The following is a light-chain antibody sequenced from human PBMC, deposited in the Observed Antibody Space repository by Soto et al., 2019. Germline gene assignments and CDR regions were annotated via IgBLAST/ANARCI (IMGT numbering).Light chain of an antibody. CDR1: QGIRSW. J-gene: IGKJ4*01. Sequence: IQMTQSPSSVSASVGDRVTITCRASQGIRSWLAWYQQKPGKAHKLLIYAASSLQSGVPSRFSGSASGTDFSLPISCQQPEELANYYCQQANSFPLTFGGGTKVPIK. CDR3: QQANSFPLT. CDR2: AAS. V-gene: IGKV1-12*01.